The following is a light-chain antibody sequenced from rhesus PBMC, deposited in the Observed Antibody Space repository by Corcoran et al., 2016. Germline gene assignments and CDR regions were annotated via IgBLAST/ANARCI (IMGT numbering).Light chain of an antibody. Sequence: DIQMTQSPSSLSASVGDTVTITCRASQGISNNLAWYQQKPGKVPKLLIYYASTLQSGVPSRFRGSGSGTDFTLTISSLQPEDFATYYCQHGYGIPPTFGQGTKVEIK. CDR3: QHGYGIPPT. CDR2: YAS. J-gene: IGKJ1*01. CDR1: QGISNN. V-gene: IGKV1S15*01.